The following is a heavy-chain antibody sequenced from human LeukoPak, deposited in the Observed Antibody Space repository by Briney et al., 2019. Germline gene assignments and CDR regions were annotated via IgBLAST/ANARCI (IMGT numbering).Heavy chain of an antibody. D-gene: IGHD4-17*01. CDR1: GFTFSSFG. CDR2: ILYEDK. J-gene: IGHJ6*02. V-gene: IGHV3-33*05. Sequence: GRSLRLSCAASGFTFSSFGMHWVRQAPGRGLEWVALILYEDKYYADSVKGRFTISRDNSKNTLYLQMDSLRAEDTAVYYCARANPWTTDDYYGMDVWGQGTTVTVSS. CDR3: ARANPWTTDDYYGMDV.